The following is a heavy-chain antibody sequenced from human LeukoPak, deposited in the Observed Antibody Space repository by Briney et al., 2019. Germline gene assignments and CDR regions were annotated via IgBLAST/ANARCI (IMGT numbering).Heavy chain of an antibody. J-gene: IGHJ4*02. Sequence: PGGSLRLSCAASGFTFSSYGMHGVRQAPGKGLEWVAFIRYDGSNKYYADSVKGGFTISRDNSKNTLYLQMNSLRDADTAAYYCERSGINRFDYWGQGTLVTVSS. CDR2: IRYDGSNK. CDR1: GFTFSSYG. V-gene: IGHV3-30*02. D-gene: IGHD1-14*01. CDR3: ERSGINRFDY.